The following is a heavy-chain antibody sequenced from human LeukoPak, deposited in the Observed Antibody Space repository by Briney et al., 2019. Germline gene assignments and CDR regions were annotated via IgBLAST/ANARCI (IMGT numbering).Heavy chain of an antibody. CDR3: AKDPAVGAAAGQFDY. J-gene: IGHJ4*02. Sequence: GGSLRLSCAASGFTFSSYGMHWVRQAPGKGLEWVAVISYDGSNKYHADSVKGRFTISRDNSKNTLYLQMNSLRAEDTAVYYCAKDPAVGAAAGQFDYWGQGTLVTVS. CDR2: ISYDGSNK. D-gene: IGHD6-13*01. CDR1: GFTFSSYG. V-gene: IGHV3-30*18.